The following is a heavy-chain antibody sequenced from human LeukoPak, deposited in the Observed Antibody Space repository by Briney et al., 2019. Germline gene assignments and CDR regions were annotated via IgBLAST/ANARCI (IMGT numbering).Heavy chain of an antibody. D-gene: IGHD4-23*01. J-gene: IGHJ4*02. CDR1: GYTFTGYY. V-gene: IGHV1-2*02. CDR3: AGGLPTVVTL. CDR2: INPNSGGT. Sequence: ASVKVSCKASGYTFTGYYMHWVRQAPGQGLEWMGWINPNSGGTNYAQKFQGRVTMTRDTSISTAYMELSSLRSEDTAVYYWAGGLPTVVTLWGQGTLVTVSS.